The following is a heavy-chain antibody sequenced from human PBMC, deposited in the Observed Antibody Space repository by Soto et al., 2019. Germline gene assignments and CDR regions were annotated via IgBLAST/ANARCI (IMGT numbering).Heavy chain of an antibody. D-gene: IGHD2-21*01. CDR1: GFTFRNTS. V-gene: IGHV3-15*01. Sequence: EAQLVEDGGGLVKPGESLRLSCSASGFTFRNTSMSWVRQAPGKGLEWVGRIKAEVAGGAIDYAAPVKGRFTISRDDLKQMVFLQMDSLKTEDTAVYYCVAGWGLTDFDFWAQGTLVTVS. CDR2: IKAEVAGGAI. CDR3: VAGWGLTDFDF. J-gene: IGHJ4*02.